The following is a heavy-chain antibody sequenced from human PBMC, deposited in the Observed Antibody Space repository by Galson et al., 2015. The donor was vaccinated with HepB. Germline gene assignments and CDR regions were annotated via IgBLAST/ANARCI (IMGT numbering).Heavy chain of an antibody. D-gene: IGHD6-19*01. Sequence: SLRLSCAASGFTFSSYAMHWVRQAPGKGLEWVAVISYDGSNKYYADSVKGRFTISRDNSKNTLYLQMNSLRAEDTAVYYCAREEQWLVFRGGFDYWGQGTLVTVSS. CDR3: AREEQWLVFRGGFDY. V-gene: IGHV3-30*04. CDR2: ISYDGSNK. J-gene: IGHJ4*02. CDR1: GFTFSSYA.